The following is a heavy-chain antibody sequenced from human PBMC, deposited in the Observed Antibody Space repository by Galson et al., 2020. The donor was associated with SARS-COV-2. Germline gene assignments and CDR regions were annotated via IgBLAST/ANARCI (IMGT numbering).Heavy chain of an antibody. D-gene: IGHD3-9*01. Sequence: GESLKISCKGSGYSFTSYWNSWVRQMPGKGLEWMGRIDPSDSYTNYSQSFQGHVTISADKSISTAYLQWSSLKASDTAMYYCARATPPDYEILTGYGSNYYYYMDGWGKGTTVTVSS. CDR2: IDPSDSYT. CDR3: ARATPPDYEILTGYGSNYYYYMDG. J-gene: IGHJ6*03. V-gene: IGHV5-10-1*01. CDR1: GYSFTSYW.